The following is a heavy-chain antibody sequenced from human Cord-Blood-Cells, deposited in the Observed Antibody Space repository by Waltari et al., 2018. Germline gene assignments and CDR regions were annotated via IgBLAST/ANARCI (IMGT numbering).Heavy chain of an antibody. J-gene: IGHJ4*02. V-gene: IGHV4-39*01. Sequence: QLQLQESGPGLVKPSETLSLTCTVSGGSISSSSYYWGWIRQPPGKGLEWIGSIYYSGRTYSNPSLKSRVTISVDTSKNQFSLKLSSVTAADTAVYYCARHSYHYDSSGYYFDYWGQGTLVTVSS. CDR3: ARHSYHYDSSGYYFDY. CDR1: GGSISSSSYY. D-gene: IGHD3-22*01. CDR2: IYYSGRT.